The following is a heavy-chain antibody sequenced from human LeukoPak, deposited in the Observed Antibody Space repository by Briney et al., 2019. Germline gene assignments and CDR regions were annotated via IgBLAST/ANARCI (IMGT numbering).Heavy chain of an antibody. J-gene: IGHJ6*02. CDR3: AKNYGSDRGVPYGMDV. CDR1: GFTVSYNY. Sequence: GGSLRLSCVDSGFTVSYNYMSWVRQASGEGLEWISVIYSGGSTYYADSVKGRFTISRDDSKNTLYLQMNSLRAEDTAVYYCAKNYGSDRGVPYGMDVWGQGTTVTVAS. V-gene: IGHV3-66*01. CDR2: IYSGGST. D-gene: IGHD3-10*01.